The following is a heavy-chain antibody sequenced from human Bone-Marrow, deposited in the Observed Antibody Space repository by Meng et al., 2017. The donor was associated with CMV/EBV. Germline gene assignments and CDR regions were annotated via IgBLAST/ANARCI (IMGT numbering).Heavy chain of an antibody. J-gene: IGHJ5*02. V-gene: IGHV3-23*01. Sequence: GESLKISCAASGFTFSSYAMSWVRQAPGKGLEWVSAISGSGGSTYYADSVKGRFTISRDNSKSTLYLQMNSLRAEDTAVYYCAKMYCSSTSCVGNWFDPWGQGTLVTVSS. CDR2: ISGSGGST. D-gene: IGHD2-2*01. CDR1: GFTFSSYA. CDR3: AKMYCSSTSCVGNWFDP.